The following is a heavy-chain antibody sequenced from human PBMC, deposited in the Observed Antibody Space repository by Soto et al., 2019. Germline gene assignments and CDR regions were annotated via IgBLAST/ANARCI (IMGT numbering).Heavy chain of an antibody. CDR3: ARRWYSSSPDY. V-gene: IGHV4-39*01. CDR2: IYYSGST. D-gene: IGHD6-13*01. CDR1: GGSISSSSYY. Sequence: QLQLQESGPGLVKPSETLSLTCTVSGGSISSSSYYWGWIRQPPGKGLEWIGSIYYSGSTYYNPSLKSRVTISVDTSKNQFSLKLSSVTAADTAVYYCARRWYSSSPDYWGQGTLVTVSS. J-gene: IGHJ4*02.